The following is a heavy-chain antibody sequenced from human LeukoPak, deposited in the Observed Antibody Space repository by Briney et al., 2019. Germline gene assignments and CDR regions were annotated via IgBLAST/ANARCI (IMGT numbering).Heavy chain of an antibody. CDR1: GFPFSNYG. V-gene: IGHV3-30*02. CDR2: ILYDGTNK. Sequence: GGSLRLSCAASGFPFSNYGMHWVRQAPGKGLEWVAFILYDGTNKDYADSVKGRFSISRDNSKNTLYLQMNSLRAEDTAVYYCANLNYYDSSDYYWGQGTLVTVSS. D-gene: IGHD3-22*01. J-gene: IGHJ4*02. CDR3: ANLNYYDSSDYY.